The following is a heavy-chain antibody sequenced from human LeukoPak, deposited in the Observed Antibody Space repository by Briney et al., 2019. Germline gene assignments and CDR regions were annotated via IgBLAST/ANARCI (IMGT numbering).Heavy chain of an antibody. V-gene: IGHV1-46*01. CDR1: GYTFTSYY. J-gene: IGHJ5*02. D-gene: IGHD5-24*01. CDR3: ARDNSLRDTAWWFDP. CDR2: INSSGDNT. Sequence: ASVKVSCKASGYTFTSYYMHWVRQAPGQGLEWIGIINSSGDNTWYAQKFQGRVTMTRDMATSTDYLEVSSLRSEDTAVYYCARDNSLRDTAWWFDPWGQGTLVTVSS.